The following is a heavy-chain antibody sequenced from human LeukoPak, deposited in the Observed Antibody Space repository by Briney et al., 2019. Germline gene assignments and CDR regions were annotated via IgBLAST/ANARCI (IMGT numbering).Heavy chain of an antibody. D-gene: IGHD3-10*01. CDR3: EMRSQGSDY. V-gene: IGHV1-69*05. J-gene: IGHJ4*02. CDR2: IIPLFATA. CDR1: GGTFNNFA. Sequence: ASVKVSCKASGGTFNNFAITWVRQAPGHGLEWVGGIIPLFATANYAQKFQGRVTITTDQSTNTLYMELNGLRSDDTAVYYCEMRSQGSDYWGQGTLVTVSS.